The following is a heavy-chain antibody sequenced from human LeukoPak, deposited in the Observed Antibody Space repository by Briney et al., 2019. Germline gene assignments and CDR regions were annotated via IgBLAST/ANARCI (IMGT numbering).Heavy chain of an antibody. CDR1: GFTFDDYA. CDR2: ISWDSGSI. V-gene: IGHV3-9*01. Sequence: GGSLRLSCAASGFTFDDYAMHWVRQAPGKGLEWVSGISWDSGSIGYADSVKGRFTISRDNSKNTLYLQMDSLRSDDTAVYYCAKSSAGITWFDPWGQGTLVTVSS. CDR3: AKSSAGITWFDP. J-gene: IGHJ5*02. D-gene: IGHD1-1*01.